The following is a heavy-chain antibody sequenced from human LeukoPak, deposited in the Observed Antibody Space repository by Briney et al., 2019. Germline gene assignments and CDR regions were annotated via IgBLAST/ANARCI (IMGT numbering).Heavy chain of an antibody. V-gene: IGHV3-23*01. CDR3: ARDSSGYTVGYFDP. Sequence: PGGSLRLSCAASRFTFSSYAMSWVRQAPGKGLEWVSIISGSGGTTYYADSVKGRFTISRDNSKNTLYLQMNSLRAEDTAVYYCARDSSGYTVGYFDPWGRGTLVTVSS. CDR1: RFTFSSYA. J-gene: IGHJ2*01. D-gene: IGHD3-22*01. CDR2: ISGSGGTT.